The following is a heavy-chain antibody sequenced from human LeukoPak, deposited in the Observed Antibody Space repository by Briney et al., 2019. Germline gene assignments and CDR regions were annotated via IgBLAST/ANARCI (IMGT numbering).Heavy chain of an antibody. J-gene: IGHJ6*02. CDR1: GYTFTGYY. V-gene: IGHV1-2*02. D-gene: IGHD3-3*01. Sequence: ASVKVSCKASGYTFTGYYMHWVRQAPGQGLEWMGWINPNSGGTNYAQKLQGRVTMTTDTSTSTAYMELRSLRSDDTAVYYCARADDFSPRYYYGMDVWGQGTTVTVSS. CDR3: ARADDFSPRYYYGMDV. CDR2: INPNSGGT.